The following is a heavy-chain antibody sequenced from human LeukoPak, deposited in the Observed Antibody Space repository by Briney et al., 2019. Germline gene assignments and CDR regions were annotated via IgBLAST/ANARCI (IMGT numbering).Heavy chain of an antibody. CDR2: INHSGNT. V-gene: IGHV4-34*01. D-gene: IGHD5-18*01. Sequence: SETLFLTCAVYGGSFSDYYWSWIRQPPGKGLEWIGEINHSGNTIYNPSLKSRVTISVDTSKNQFSLRLSSVTAADTTVYYCARGLRRYSKAFPFDYWGQGTLVTVSS. CDR3: ARGLRRYSKAFPFDY. J-gene: IGHJ4*02. CDR1: GGSFSDYY.